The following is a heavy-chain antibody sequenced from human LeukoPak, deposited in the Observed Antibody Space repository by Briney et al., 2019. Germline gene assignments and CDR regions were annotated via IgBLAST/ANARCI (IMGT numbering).Heavy chain of an antibody. Sequence: GESLKISCKGSGYSVTSYWSCWVRQMPGKSLEGMGIIYPVYSYTRYSPSFQGQVNISADKSIRTPYLQWSSLKASDTAMYYCAREAVAGPYWGQGTLVTVSS. V-gene: IGHV5-51*01. D-gene: IGHD6-19*01. CDR1: GYSVTSYW. CDR3: AREAVAGPY. J-gene: IGHJ4*02. CDR2: IYPVYSYT.